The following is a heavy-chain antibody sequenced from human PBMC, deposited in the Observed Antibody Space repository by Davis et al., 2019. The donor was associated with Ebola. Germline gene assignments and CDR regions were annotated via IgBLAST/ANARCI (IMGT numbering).Heavy chain of an antibody. CDR3: ARAGTTVTTGWMDV. CDR2: IKQDGSEK. J-gene: IGHJ6*02. V-gene: IGHV3-7*01. D-gene: IGHD4-17*01. CDR1: GFTFSSYW. Sequence: PGGSLRLSCAASGFTFSSYWMSWVRQAPGKGLEWVANIKQDGSEKYYVDSVKGRFTISRDNAKNSLYLQMNSLRAEDTAVYYCARAGTTVTTGWMDVWGQGTTVTVSS.